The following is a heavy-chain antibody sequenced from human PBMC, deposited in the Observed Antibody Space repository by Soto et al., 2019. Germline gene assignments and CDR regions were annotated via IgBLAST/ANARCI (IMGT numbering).Heavy chain of an antibody. CDR3: SRVATTGDAFDI. CDR1: GFTFSSYS. D-gene: IGHD4-4*01. Sequence: EVQLVESGGGLVKPGGSLRLSCAASGFTFSSYSMNWVRQAPGKGLEWVSSISSSSSYIYYADSVKGRFTISRDNAKNSLYLQMNSLRAEDTAVDYCSRVATTGDAFDIWGQGTMVTVSS. V-gene: IGHV3-21*01. CDR2: ISSSSSYI. J-gene: IGHJ3*02.